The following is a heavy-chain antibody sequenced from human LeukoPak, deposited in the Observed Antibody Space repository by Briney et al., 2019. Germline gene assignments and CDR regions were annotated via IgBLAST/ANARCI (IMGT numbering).Heavy chain of an antibody. CDR1: GGSISTYY. CDR2: IHTSGST. J-gene: IGHJ4*02. Sequence: PSETLSLTCTVSGGSISTYYWSWIRQPAGKGLEWMGHIHTSGSTNYNPSLKSRVTMSVDTSMNQFSLKLSSVTAADTAVYYCARSWIRDWYYFDYWGQGTLVTVSS. V-gene: IGHV4-4*07. D-gene: IGHD5-18*01. CDR3: ARSWIRDWYYFDY.